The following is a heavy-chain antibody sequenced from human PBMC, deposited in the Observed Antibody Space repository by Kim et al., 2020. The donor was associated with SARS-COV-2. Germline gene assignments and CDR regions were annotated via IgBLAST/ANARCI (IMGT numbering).Heavy chain of an antibody. J-gene: IGHJ4*02. CDR3: ARGIVNTMIAG. V-gene: IGHV3-53*01. D-gene: IGHD3-22*01. Sequence: YDNSVNGRFTIPRDTSKNTLHLEMNSLRDEDTAVYYCARGIVNTMIAGWGQGTLVTVSS.